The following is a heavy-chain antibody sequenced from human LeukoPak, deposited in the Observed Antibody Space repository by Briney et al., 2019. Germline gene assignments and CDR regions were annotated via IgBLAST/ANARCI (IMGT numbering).Heavy chain of an antibody. CDR3: LVSSLDEWPSEDEIGFDY. CDR2: IRSKAYGGTT. D-gene: IGHD2-2*01. J-gene: IGHJ4*02. CDR1: GFTFGDYA. V-gene: IGHV3-49*04. Sequence: GGSLRLSCTASGFTFGDYAMSWVRQAPGKGLEWVGFIRSKAYGGTTEYAASVKGRFTISRDDSKSIAYLQMNSLKTEDTAVYYCLVSSLDEWPSEDEIGFDYWGQGALVTVSS.